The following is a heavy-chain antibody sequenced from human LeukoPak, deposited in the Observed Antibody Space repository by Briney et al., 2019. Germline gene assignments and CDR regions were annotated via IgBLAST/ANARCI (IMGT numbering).Heavy chain of an antibody. D-gene: IGHD1-26*01. CDR3: TTSLIGATSYFYSYALDV. J-gene: IGHJ6*02. CDR2: IDPEDGGS. CDR1: GYTLTALS. Sequence: APVKVSCKVSGYTLTALSMHWTRQARATGLEWMGCIDPEDGGSIYAQNFHGRVTVSDDTSTDTAFIELNSLRSDDTAVYYCTTSLIGATSYFYSYALDVWGQGTTITVSS. V-gene: IGHV1-24*01.